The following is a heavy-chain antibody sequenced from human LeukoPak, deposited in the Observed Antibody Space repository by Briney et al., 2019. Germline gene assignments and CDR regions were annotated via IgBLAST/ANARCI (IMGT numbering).Heavy chain of an antibody. CDR3: ARDYRSHYYDSSGYYDY. CDR1: GGSISSGGYY. D-gene: IGHD3-22*01. V-gene: IGHV4-31*03. J-gene: IGHJ4*02. Sequence: SETLSLTCTVSGGSISSGGYYWSWIRQHPGKGLEWIGYIYYSGSTYYNPSLKSRVTISVDTSKNQFSLKLSSVTAADTAVYYCARDYRSHYYDSSGYYDYWAREPWSPSPQ. CDR2: IYYSGST.